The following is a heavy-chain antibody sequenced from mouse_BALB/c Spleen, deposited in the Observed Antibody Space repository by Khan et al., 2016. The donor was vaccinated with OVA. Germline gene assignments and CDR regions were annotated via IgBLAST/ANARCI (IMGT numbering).Heavy chain of an antibody. CDR1: GFTFSTYG. D-gene: IGHD1-1*01. CDR2: ISTGGTYT. Sequence: EVELVESGGDLVKPGGSLKLSCAASGFTFSTYGMSWVRQTPEKRLEWVATISTGGTYTYYPDSVKGRFTISRDNAQNTLYLQLSSLKSEDTAIYYCSRLAYYYNSEGFAYWGQGTLVTVSA. J-gene: IGHJ3*01. CDR3: SRLAYYYNSEGFAY. V-gene: IGHV5-6*01.